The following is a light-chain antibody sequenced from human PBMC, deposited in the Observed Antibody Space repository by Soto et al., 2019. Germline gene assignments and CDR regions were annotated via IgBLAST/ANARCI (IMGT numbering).Light chain of an antibody. CDR3: HQYNSNPRT. V-gene: IGKV1-5*01. J-gene: IGKJ1*01. Sequence: DIQMTQSPSTLSASVGDRVTITCRASQSISSWLAWYQQNPGKAPNLLIYDASSLQSVVPARISGSGSGTECTLTISSLKPDCCATYYCHQYNSNPRTFVQRTKVEIK. CDR1: QSISSW. CDR2: DAS.